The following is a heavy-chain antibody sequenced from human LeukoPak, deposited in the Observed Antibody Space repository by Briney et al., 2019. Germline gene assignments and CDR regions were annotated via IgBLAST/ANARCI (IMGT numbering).Heavy chain of an antibody. CDR3: ARSLGVGLGAYFDY. D-gene: IGHD3-16*01. Sequence: GGSLRLSCAASGFTFSRYSMNWVRQAPGQGLEWVSYISSSSSYTNYADSVKGRFTISRDNAKNSLYLQMKSLRAEDTAVYYCARSLGVGLGAYFDYWGQGTLVTVSS. V-gene: IGHV3-21*04. CDR2: ISSSSSYT. CDR1: GFTFSRYS. J-gene: IGHJ4*02.